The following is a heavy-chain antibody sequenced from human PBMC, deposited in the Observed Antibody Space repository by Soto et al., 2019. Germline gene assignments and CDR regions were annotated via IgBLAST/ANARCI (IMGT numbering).Heavy chain of an antibody. J-gene: IGHJ6*04. Sequence: ASVKVSCKASGYTFTSYGINWVRQAPGQGLEWLGWISAYDGNTNYAQILQGRVSMTTDTSTNTAYMEVRSLRSDDTAVYYCARGGYYVSSGAREYYDIDIIAWREGLTITVSP. CDR3: ARGGYYVSSGAREYYDIDIIA. D-gene: IGHD3-22*01. CDR1: GYTFTSYG. CDR2: ISAYDGNT. V-gene: IGHV1-18*01.